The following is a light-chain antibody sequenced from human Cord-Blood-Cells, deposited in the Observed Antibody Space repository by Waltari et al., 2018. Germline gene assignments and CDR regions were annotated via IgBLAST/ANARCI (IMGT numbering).Light chain of an antibody. J-gene: IGKJ2*03. Sequence: DIQMTQSPSSLSASVGDRVTITCRASQSISSYLIWYQQKPGKAPKLLLYAASSLQSGVPSRFSGSGSWTDFTLTISSLQPEDFATYYCQQSYSTLYSFGQGTKLEIK. CDR1: QSISSY. V-gene: IGKV1-39*01. CDR2: AAS. CDR3: QQSYSTLYS.